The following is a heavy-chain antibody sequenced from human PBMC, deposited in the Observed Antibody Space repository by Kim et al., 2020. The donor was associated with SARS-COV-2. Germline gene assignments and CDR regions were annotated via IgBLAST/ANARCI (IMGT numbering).Heavy chain of an antibody. J-gene: IGHJ6*02. CDR1: GFTFSSYG. V-gene: IGHV3-33*01. Sequence: GGSLRLSCAASGFTFSSYGMHWVRQAPGKGLEWVAVIWYDGSNKYYADSVKGRFTISRDNSKNTLYLQMNSLRAEDTAVYYCARPLWFGELSVGMDVWGQGTTVTVSS. D-gene: IGHD3-10*01. CDR2: IWYDGSNK. CDR3: ARPLWFGELSVGMDV.